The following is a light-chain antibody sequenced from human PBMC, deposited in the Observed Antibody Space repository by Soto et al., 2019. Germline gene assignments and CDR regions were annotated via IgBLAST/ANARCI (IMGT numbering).Light chain of an antibody. Sequence: DLQMTQSPSSVSASVGDRVTITCRASQDVGKWLAWYQQKTGKAPTLLIHGASSLQSGVPSRYSVSGHGTDFTLTISSLQPEDGATYYGQQANSFPITFGQGTRLEIK. V-gene: IGKV1-12*01. CDR1: QDVGKW. CDR2: GAS. J-gene: IGKJ5*01. CDR3: QQANSFPIT.